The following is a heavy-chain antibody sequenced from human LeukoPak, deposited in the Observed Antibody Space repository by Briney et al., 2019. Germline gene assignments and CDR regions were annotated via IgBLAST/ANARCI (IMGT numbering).Heavy chain of an antibody. D-gene: IGHD6-19*01. CDR2: INHSGST. CDR1: GGSFSGYY. J-gene: IGHJ3*02. Sequence: PSETLSLTCAVYGGSFSGYYWSWIRQPPGKGLEWIGEINHSGSTNYNPSLKSRVTISVDTSKNQFSLKLSSVTAADTAVYYCASLSSGWYFAFDIWGQGTMVTVSS. V-gene: IGHV4-34*01. CDR3: ASLSSGWYFAFDI.